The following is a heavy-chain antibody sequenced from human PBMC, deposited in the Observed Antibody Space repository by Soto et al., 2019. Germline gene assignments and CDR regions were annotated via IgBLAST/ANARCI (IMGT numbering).Heavy chain of an antibody. CDR3: ARGDSGYDCWDY. J-gene: IGHJ4*02. V-gene: IGHV1-46*01. CDR2: INPSGGST. D-gene: IGHD5-12*01. Sequence: ASVKVSCKASGYTFTRYYMHWVRQAPGQGLEWMGIINPSGGSTSYAQKFQGRVTMTRDTSTSTVYMELSSLRSQDPAVYYCARGDSGYDCWDYWGQGTLVTVSS. CDR1: GYTFTRYY.